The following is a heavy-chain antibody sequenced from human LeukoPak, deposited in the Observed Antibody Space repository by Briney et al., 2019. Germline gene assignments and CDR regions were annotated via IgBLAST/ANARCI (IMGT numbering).Heavy chain of an antibody. CDR3: AKGDTTWELPHDY. Sequence: GGSLRLSCAASGFTFSSYWMSWVRQAPGKGLEWVANIKQDGSEKYYVDSVKGRFTISRDNAKNSLYLQMNSLRAEDTAVYYCAKGDTTWELPHDYWGQGTLVTVSS. CDR2: IKQDGSEK. V-gene: IGHV3-7*03. CDR1: GFTFSSYW. D-gene: IGHD1-26*01. J-gene: IGHJ4*02.